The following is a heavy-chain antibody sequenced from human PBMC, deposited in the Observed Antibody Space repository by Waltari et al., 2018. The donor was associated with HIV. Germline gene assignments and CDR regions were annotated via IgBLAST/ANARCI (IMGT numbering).Heavy chain of an antibody. V-gene: IGHV1-3*01. D-gene: IGHD2-15*01. J-gene: IGHJ4*02. CDR1: GYTFTSYA. CDR3: ARDIPRMGIDY. Sequence: QVQLVPSGAAVKKPGASVKVYCKASGYTFTSYAMHWVRQAHGQRLVWMVWINAGNGNTKYSQKFQGRVTITRDTAASTAYMELSSLRSEDTAVYYCARDIPRMGIDYWGQGTLVTVSS. CDR2: INAGNGNT.